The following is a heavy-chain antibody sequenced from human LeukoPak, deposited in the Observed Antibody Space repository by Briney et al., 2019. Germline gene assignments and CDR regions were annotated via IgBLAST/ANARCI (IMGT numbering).Heavy chain of an antibody. J-gene: IGHJ6*02. CDR1: GYTFTSYD. D-gene: IGHD5-18*01. CDR2: MNPNSGNT. Sequence: ASVKVSCKASGYTFTSYDINWARQSTGQGLEWMGWMNPNSGNTGYAQKFRGRVTMTRNTSISTAYMELSSLRSEDTAVYYCARHYSYGYYYYGMDVWGQGTTVTVSS. CDR3: ARHYSYGYYYYGMDV. V-gene: IGHV1-8*01.